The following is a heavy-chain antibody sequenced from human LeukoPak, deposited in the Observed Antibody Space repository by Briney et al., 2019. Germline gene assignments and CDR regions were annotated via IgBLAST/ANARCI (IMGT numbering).Heavy chain of an antibody. CDR1: GFTFSSYW. D-gene: IGHD3-3*01. J-gene: IGHJ3*02. V-gene: IGHV3-7*01. CDR2: IRQDGSEK. Sequence: GGSLRLSCAASGFTFSSYWMSWVRQAPGKGLEWVANIRQDGSEKYYVDSVKGRFTISRDNAKNSLYLQMNSLRAEDTAVYYCASQAYITIFGVVISSPDAFDIWGQGTMVTVSS. CDR3: ASQAYITIFGVVISSPDAFDI.